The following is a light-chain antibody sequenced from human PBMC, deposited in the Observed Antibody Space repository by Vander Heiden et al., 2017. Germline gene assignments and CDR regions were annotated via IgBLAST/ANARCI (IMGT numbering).Light chain of an antibody. V-gene: IGKV4-1*01. CDR1: VCALSTSYNKNY. CDR3: QQYYSNPQT. CDR2: WAS. J-gene: IGKJ4*01. Sequence: DIVVTQSPDSMPLSLGEWATIHHNSSVCALSTSYNKNYLSWYQQKPGQPPRLLFYWASTRESGVPDRFSGGGSGTDFTLTISSLQAEDVAVYYCQQYYSNPQTFGGGTKVEIK.